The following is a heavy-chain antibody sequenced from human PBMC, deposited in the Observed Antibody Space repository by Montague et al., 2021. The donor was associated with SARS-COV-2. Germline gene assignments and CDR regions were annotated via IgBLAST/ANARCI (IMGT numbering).Heavy chain of an antibody. D-gene: IGHD6-6*01. CDR3: ARMALAGSSSDFDY. V-gene: IGHV4-4*02. Sequence: SETLSLTCAVSGGSISSSNWWSWVRQPPGKGLEWIGEIHHSGSTXYHSFLKSRVTISVDKSKNQFSLKLSSVTAADTVVYYCARMALAGSSSDFDYWGQGTLVTVSS. J-gene: IGHJ4*02. CDR2: IHHSGST. CDR1: GGSISSSNW.